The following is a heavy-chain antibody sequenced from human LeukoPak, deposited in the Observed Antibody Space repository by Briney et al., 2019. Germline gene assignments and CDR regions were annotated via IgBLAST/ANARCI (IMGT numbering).Heavy chain of an antibody. CDR1: GFTFSSYA. Sequence: GGSLGLSCAASGFTFSSYAMSWVRQAPGKGLEWVSGISGNSGSTGYADAVKGRFTMSRDNAKNSLYLQMKSLRPEDTALYYCARVGLSSPGPGFDYWGQGTLVTVSS. CDR2: ISGNSGST. CDR3: ARVGLSSPGPGFDY. V-gene: IGHV3-20*04. J-gene: IGHJ4*02. D-gene: IGHD2/OR15-2a*01.